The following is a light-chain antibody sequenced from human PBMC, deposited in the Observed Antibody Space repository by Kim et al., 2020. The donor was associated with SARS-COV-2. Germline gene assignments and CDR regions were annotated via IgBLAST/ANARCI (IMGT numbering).Light chain of an antibody. Sequence: QSALTQPASVSGSPGQSITMSCTGTSSDVGNYNLVSWYQRYPGKAPKLIIHEVNQRPSGVSDRFSGSKSGNTASLTISGLQAEDEADYYCCSYAGSSTFVVFGGGTKLTVL. J-gene: IGLJ2*01. CDR3: CSYAGSSTFVV. V-gene: IGLV2-23*02. CDR1: SSDVGNYNL. CDR2: EVN.